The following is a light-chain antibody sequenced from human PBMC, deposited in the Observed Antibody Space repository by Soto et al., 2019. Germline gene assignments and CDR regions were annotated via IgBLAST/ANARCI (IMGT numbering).Light chain of an antibody. Sequence: DIQMTQSPSTLSASVGDRVTITCRASQSITDWLAWYQQKAGKAPNLLIYRASNLESGVPSRFSGSGFGTEFTLTISSLQPDDFATYYCQQYNGTFGQWTKVEMK. J-gene: IGKJ1*01. CDR2: RAS. CDR1: QSITDW. CDR3: QQYNGT. V-gene: IGKV1-5*03.